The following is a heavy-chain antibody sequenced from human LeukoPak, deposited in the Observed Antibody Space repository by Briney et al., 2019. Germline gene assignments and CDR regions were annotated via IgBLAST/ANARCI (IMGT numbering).Heavy chain of an antibody. Sequence: GRSLRLSCAASGFTFNNYAMNWVRQAPGKGLEWVSTISGSGGDTYYADSVKGRFTISRENSKNTLYLQMNSLGAEDTAVYYCARIPSSWSYFDYWGQGTLVTVAS. CDR3: ARIPSSWSYFDY. CDR1: GFTFNNYA. CDR2: ISGSGGDT. D-gene: IGHD6-13*01. V-gene: IGHV3-23*01. J-gene: IGHJ4*02.